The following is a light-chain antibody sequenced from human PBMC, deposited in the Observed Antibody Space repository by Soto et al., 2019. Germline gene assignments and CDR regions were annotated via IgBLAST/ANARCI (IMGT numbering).Light chain of an antibody. CDR1: QGVSTN. J-gene: IGKJ1*01. V-gene: IGKV3-15*01. CDR2: GAS. CDR3: QHYNKWPPWT. Sequence: EIEMTQSPATLSVSPGERATLSCRASQGVSTNVAWYQQKPGQAPRLLIYGASIRATTTPAKFSGSGSGTEFTLTISSLQSEDFAVYYCQHYNKWPPWTFGQGTKVDIK.